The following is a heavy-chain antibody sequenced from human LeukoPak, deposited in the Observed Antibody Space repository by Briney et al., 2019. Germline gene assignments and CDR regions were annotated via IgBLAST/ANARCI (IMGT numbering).Heavy chain of an antibody. V-gene: IGHV3-30*02. CDR1: GFTFSSYG. J-gene: IGHJ6*03. CDR3: AKGAAMVKNYYYYMDV. CDR2: IRYDGSNK. D-gene: IGHD5-18*01. Sequence: GGSLRLSCAASGFTFSSYGMHWVRQAPGKGLEGVAFIRYDGSNKYYADSVKGRFTISRENSKNTLYVQMNSLRAEDTAVYYCAKGAAMVKNYYYYMDVWGKGTTVTVSS.